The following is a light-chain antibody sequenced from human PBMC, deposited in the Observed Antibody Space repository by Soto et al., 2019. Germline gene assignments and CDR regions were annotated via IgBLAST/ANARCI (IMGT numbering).Light chain of an antibody. J-gene: IGKJ3*01. CDR2: GAS. CDR3: QQGYT. Sequence: EIVLTQSPGTLSLSPGERATLSCRASQSLAGRYLAWYQQKPGQAPRLLIYGASSRATDIPDRFSGSGSGTDITLTITRLEPEDYAVYVCQQGYTSGTGTKVDIK. CDR1: QSLAGRY. V-gene: IGKV3-20*01.